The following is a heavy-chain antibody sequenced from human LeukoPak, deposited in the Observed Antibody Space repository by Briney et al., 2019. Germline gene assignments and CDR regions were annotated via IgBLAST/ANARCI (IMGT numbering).Heavy chain of an antibody. CDR1: GVSISSSNSY. J-gene: IGHJ4*02. V-gene: IGHV3-11*01. CDR2: IHSRGSTT. D-gene: IGHD4-17*01. Sequence: LSLTCTVSGVSISSSNSYWGWIRQPPGKGLEWISYIHSRGSTTYYADSVKGRFSISRDNAKNSLFLQMNSLRVEDTAVYYCARDSPIDYGVPGEASSDYWGQGTLVTVSS. CDR3: ARDSPIDYGVPGEASSDY.